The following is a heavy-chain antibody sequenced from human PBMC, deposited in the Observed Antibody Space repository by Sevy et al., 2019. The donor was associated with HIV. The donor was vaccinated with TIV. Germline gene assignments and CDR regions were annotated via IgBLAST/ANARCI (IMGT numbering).Heavy chain of an antibody. CDR3: ARGWGYGSSSYYFDY. J-gene: IGHJ4*02. V-gene: IGHV4-34*01. CDR1: GGSFSGYY. D-gene: IGHD6-6*01. Sequence: SETLSLTCAVYGGSFSGYYWSWIRQPPGKGLEWMGEINHSGSTNYNPSPKSRVTISVDTSKNQFSLKLSSVTAADTAVYYCARGWGYGSSSYYFDYWGQGTLVTVSS. CDR2: INHSGST.